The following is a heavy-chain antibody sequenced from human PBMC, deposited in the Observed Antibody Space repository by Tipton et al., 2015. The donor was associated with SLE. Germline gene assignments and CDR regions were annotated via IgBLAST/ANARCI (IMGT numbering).Heavy chain of an antibody. D-gene: IGHD6-19*01. Sequence: TLSLTCAVYGGSFSGYYWSWIRQPPGKGLEWIGEINHSGSTISVDTSKNQFSLKLSSVTAADTVVYYCAGGIAVAAPAFDIWGQGTMVTVSS. V-gene: IGHV4-34*01. CDR1: GGSFSGYY. CDR2: INHSG. CDR3: AGGIAVAAPAFDI. J-gene: IGHJ3*02.